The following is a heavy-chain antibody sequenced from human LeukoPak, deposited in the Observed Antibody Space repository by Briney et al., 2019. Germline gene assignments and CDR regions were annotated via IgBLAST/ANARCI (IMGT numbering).Heavy chain of an antibody. CDR2: INHSGST. CDR3: VRGPGSYYYDSSPYLFDY. Sequence: SETLSLTCAVYGGSFSGYYWSWIRQPPGKGLEWIGEINHSGSTNYNPSLKSRGTISVHTSKNQFSLKPSSVTAADTAVYYCVRGPGSYYYDSSPYLFDYWGQGTLVTVSS. V-gene: IGHV4-34*01. D-gene: IGHD3-22*01. J-gene: IGHJ4*02. CDR1: GGSFSGYY.